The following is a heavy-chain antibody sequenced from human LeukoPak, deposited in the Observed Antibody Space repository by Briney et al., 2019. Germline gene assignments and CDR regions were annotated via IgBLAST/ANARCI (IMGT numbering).Heavy chain of an antibody. Sequence: ASVKVSCKASAFSFTSYYMHWVRQAPGQGLEWMGIINPSGDSTNYAQKFQGRVTITRDTSTSTVYMGLSSLRSEDTAVYYCARDNSRSDSGTSYWWFDPWGQGTLVTVSS. D-gene: IGHD3-22*01. CDR2: INPSGDST. CDR3: ARDNSRSDSGTSYWWFDP. J-gene: IGHJ5*02. CDR1: AFSFTSYY. V-gene: IGHV1-46*01.